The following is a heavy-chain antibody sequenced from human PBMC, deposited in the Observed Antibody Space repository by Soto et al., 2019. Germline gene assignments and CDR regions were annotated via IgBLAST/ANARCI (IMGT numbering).Heavy chain of an antibody. V-gene: IGHV3-23*01. CDR1: GFTFSSYA. CDR3: AWVGLDAFDF. Sequence: EVQLLESGGGLAQPGGSLRLSCAASGFTFSSYAMSWVRQAPGKGLEWVSSISGTGGTTYYTDSVKGRFTFSRDNSKNTVHVQMNSLRAEDAAVYYCAWVGLDAFDFWGQGTMVTVSS. D-gene: IGHD1-26*01. CDR2: ISGTGGTT. J-gene: IGHJ3*01.